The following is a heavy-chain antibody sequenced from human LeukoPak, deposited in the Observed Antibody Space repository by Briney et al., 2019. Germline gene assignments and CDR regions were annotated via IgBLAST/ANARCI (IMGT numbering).Heavy chain of an antibody. CDR1: GFTFSSYG. CDR3: AKDPDCSGGSCPDDY. V-gene: IGHV3-30*02. Sequence: GGSLRLSCAASGFTFSSYGMHWVRQAPGKGLEWVAFIRYDGSNKYYADSVKGRFTISRGNSKNTLYLQMNSLRAEDTAVYYCAKDPDCSGGSCPDDYWGQGTLVTVSS. CDR2: IRYDGSNK. D-gene: IGHD2-15*01. J-gene: IGHJ4*02.